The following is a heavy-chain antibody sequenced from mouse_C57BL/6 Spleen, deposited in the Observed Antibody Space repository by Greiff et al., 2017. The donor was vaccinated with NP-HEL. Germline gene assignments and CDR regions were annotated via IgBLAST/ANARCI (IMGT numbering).Heavy chain of an antibody. D-gene: IGHD2-3*01. V-gene: IGHV5-17*01. CDR3: ARRGYFYAMDY. J-gene: IGHJ4*01. Sequence: DVMLVESGGGLVKPGGSLKLSCAASGFTFSDYGMHWVRQAPEKGLEWVAYISSGSSTIYYADTVKGRFTISRDNAKNTLFLQMTSLRSKDTAMYYCARRGYFYAMDYWGQGTSVTVSS. CDR2: ISSGSSTI. CDR1: GFTFSDYG.